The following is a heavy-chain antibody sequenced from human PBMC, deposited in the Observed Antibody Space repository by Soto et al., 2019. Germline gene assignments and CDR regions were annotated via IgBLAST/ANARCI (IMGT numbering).Heavy chain of an antibody. CDR2: ISSNGVSM. J-gene: IGHJ6*02. D-gene: IGHD2-21*01. Sequence: GGSLRLSCVASGFTFSDYDITWIRQAPGKGLEWVSYISSNGVSMYYGDSVKGRFTISRDDAENSLHLQMNSLRAEDTAVYYCARLASIGHPYSLGMDVWGQGTTVTVSS. V-gene: IGHV3-11*01. CDR1: GFTFSDYD. CDR3: ARLASIGHPYSLGMDV.